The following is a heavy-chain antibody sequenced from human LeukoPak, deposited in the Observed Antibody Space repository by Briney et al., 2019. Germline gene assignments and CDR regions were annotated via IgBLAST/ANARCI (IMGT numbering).Heavy chain of an antibody. CDR3: AREATYYGSGSYFEATFDY. CDR2: IYYSGST. V-gene: IGHV4-59*01. CDR1: GGSISSYY. J-gene: IGHJ4*02. D-gene: IGHD3-10*01. Sequence: SETLSLTCTVSGGSISSYYWSWIRQPPGKGLEWMGYIYYSGSTNYNPSLKSRVTISVDTSKNQFSLKLSSVTAADTAVYYCAREATYYGSGSYFEATFDYWGQGSLVTVSS.